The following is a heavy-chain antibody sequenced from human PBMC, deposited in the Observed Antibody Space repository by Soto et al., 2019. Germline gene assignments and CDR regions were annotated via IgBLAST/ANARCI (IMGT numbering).Heavy chain of an antibody. D-gene: IGHD3-10*01. V-gene: IGHV4-31*03. CDR3: ARTRGGIVDS. CDR2: IYYSGST. CDR1: GGSISSGGYY. J-gene: IGHJ4*02. Sequence: SETLSLTCTVSGGSISSGGYYWSWIRQHPGKGLEWIGYIYYSGSTYYNPSLKSRVTISVDTSKNQFSLKLSSVTAADTAVYYRARTRGGIVDSWGQGTLVTVSS.